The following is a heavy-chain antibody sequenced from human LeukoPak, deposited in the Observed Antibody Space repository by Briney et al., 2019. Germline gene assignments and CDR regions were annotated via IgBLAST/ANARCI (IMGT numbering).Heavy chain of an antibody. Sequence: SETLSLTCAVYGGSFSGYYWSWIRQPPGKGLEWIGEINHSGSTNYNPSLKSRVTISVGTSKNQFSLKLSSVTAADTAVYYCARGRLNSYDFWSGYYEDYFDYWGQGTLVTVSS. D-gene: IGHD3-3*01. CDR1: GGSFSGYY. CDR2: INHSGST. V-gene: IGHV4-34*01. J-gene: IGHJ4*02. CDR3: ARGRLNSYDFWSGYYEDYFDY.